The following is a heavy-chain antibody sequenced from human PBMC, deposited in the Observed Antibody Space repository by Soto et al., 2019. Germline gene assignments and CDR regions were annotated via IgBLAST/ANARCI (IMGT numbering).Heavy chain of an antibody. V-gene: IGHV4-30-2*01. Sequence: QLQLQESGSGLVKPSQTLSLTCAVSGGSISSGGYSWSWIRQPPGKGLEWIGYIYHSGSTYYNPSLKSRVTISVDRSKNQFSLKLSSVTAADTAVYYCARSTYDILTGYSSTWFDPWGQGTLVTVSS. CDR3: ARSTYDILTGYSSTWFDP. D-gene: IGHD3-9*01. CDR2: IYHSGST. CDR1: GGSISSGGYS. J-gene: IGHJ5*02.